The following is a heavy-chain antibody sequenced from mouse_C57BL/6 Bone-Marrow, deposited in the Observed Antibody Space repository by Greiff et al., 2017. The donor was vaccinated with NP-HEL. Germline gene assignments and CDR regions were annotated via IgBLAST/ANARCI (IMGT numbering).Heavy chain of an antibody. CDR3: TTWGYYWYFDV. V-gene: IGHV14-4*01. Sequence: VHVKQSGAELVRPGASVKLSCTASGFNIKDDYMHWVKQRPEQGLEWIGWIDPENGDTEYASKFQGKATITADTSSNTAYLQLSSLTSEDTAVYYFTTWGYYWYFDVWGTGTTVTVSS. D-gene: IGHD2-2*01. CDR2: IDPENGDT. J-gene: IGHJ1*03. CDR1: GFNIKDDY.